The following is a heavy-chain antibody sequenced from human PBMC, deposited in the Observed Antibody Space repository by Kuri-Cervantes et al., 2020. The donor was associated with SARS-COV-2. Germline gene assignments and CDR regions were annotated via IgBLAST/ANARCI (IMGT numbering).Heavy chain of an antibody. Sequence: SETLSLTCPVSGGSISSYYWSWIRQPPGQGLEWIGYIYYSGSTNYNPSLKSRVTISVDTSKNQFSLKLSSVTAADTAVYYCAREGYCSGGSCFDYWGQGTLVTVSS. D-gene: IGHD2-15*01. CDR1: GGSISSYY. CDR3: AREGYCSGGSCFDY. J-gene: IGHJ4*02. CDR2: IYYSGST. V-gene: IGHV4-59*01.